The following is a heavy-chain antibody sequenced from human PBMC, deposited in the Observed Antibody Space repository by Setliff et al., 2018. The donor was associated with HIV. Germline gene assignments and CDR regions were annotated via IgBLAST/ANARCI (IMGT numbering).Heavy chain of an antibody. V-gene: IGHV4-39*07. CDR2: IHYSGST. D-gene: IGHD3-10*01. J-gene: IGHJ5*02. CDR3: ARDEGLWFGAKRNWFDP. Sequence: SETLSLTCTVSGDSIRSNTFYWGWIRQPPVKGLEWIGSIHYSGSTYHNPSLKSRVTISVDTSKNKFSLKLTSVTAADTAVYYCARDEGLWFGAKRNWFDPWGQGTLVTVS. CDR1: GDSIRSNTFY.